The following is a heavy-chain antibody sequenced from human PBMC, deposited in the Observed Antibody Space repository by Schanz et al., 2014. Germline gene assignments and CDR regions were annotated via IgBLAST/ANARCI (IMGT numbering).Heavy chain of an antibody. CDR3: ARIGGSVFDY. J-gene: IGHJ4*02. D-gene: IGHD3-10*01. Sequence: EVQLLESGGGLVQPGGSLRLSCLASGFAFSSYGMNWLRQAPGKGLEWVSAISGSGGSTYYADSVKGRFTISRDNSKTSLYLQMNSLRAEDTAVYYCARIGGSVFDYWAQGTLVTVSS. CDR2: ISGSGGST. V-gene: IGHV3-23*01. CDR1: GFAFSSYG.